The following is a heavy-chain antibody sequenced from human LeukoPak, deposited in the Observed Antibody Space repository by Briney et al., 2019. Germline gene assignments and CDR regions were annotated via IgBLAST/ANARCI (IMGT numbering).Heavy chain of an antibody. CDR2: IYSGGST. J-gene: IGHJ3*02. V-gene: IGHV3-66*02. Sequence: GGSLRLSCAASGFTVSSNYMSWVRQAPGKGLEWVSVIYSGGSTYYADSVKGRFTISRDNSKNTLYLQMNSLRAEDTDVDYCARGTEGAFDIWGQGTMVTVSS. CDR1: GFTVSSNY. CDR3: ARGTEGAFDI.